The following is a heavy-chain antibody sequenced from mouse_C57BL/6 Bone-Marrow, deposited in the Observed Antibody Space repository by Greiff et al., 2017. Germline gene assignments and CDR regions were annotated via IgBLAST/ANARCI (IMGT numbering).Heavy chain of an antibody. D-gene: IGHD1-1*01. CDR3: AKGPYYYGSGLAY. J-gene: IGHJ3*01. Sequence: VKLEESGPGLVQPSQSLSITCTVSGFSLTSYGVHWVRQSPGKGLEWLGVIWRGGNTDYTAAFMSRLSITQDTSKSQVFFQRNSLQADDTAIYYCAKGPYYYGSGLAYWGQGTLVTVSA. V-gene: IGHV2-5*01. CDR1: GFSLTSYG. CDR2: IWRGGNT.